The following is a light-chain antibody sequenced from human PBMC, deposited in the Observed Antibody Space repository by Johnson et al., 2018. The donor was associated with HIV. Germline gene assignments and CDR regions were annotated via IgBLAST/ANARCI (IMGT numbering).Light chain of an antibody. CDR2: DNN. Sequence: QRVTISCSGSSSNIGNNYVAWYQQVPGTAPKLLIYDNNKRPSGIPGRFSGSKSGPSATLGITGLQTGDEADYYCGTWDSSLTSYVFGAGTKVTVL. CDR3: GTWDSSLTSYV. CDR1: SSNIGNNY. J-gene: IGLJ1*01. V-gene: IGLV1-51*01.